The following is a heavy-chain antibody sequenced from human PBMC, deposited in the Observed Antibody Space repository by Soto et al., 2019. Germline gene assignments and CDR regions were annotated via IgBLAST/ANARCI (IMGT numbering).Heavy chain of an antibody. J-gene: IGHJ4*02. CDR2: ISGSGGST. D-gene: IGHD1-26*01. CDR1: GFTFSSYA. CDR3: ANYLTAVGATSPFDY. V-gene: IGHV3-23*01. Sequence: EVQLLESGGGSVQPGGSLRLSCAASGFTFSSYAMSWVRQAPGKGLEWVSAISGSGGSTYYADSVKGRFTISRDNSKNTLYLQMNSLRAEDTAVYYCANYLTAVGATSPFDYWGQGNLVTVSS.